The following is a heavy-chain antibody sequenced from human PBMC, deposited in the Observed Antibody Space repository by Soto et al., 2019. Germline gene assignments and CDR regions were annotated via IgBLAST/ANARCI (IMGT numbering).Heavy chain of an antibody. CDR3: ARDFGGY. CDR2: VKEDGSEK. V-gene: IGHV3-7*05. J-gene: IGHJ4*02. CDR1: GFTFGAFW. D-gene: IGHD3-16*01. Sequence: EVQLVESGGGLVQPGGSLRLSCAASGFTFGAFWMSWVRQAPGKGLEWVASVKEDGSEKQFVDSVKGRFTISRDNAKNSLYLQMNSLRAEDTAVYYCARDFGGYWGQGTLVTVSS.